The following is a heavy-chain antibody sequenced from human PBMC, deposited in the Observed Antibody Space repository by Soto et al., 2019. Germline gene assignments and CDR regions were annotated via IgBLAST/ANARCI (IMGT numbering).Heavy chain of an antibody. J-gene: IGHJ4*02. CDR3: ARDQGYSSSWRNYFDY. D-gene: IGHD6-13*01. Sequence: ASVKVSCKASGYTFTSYYMHWVRQAPGQGLEWMGIINPGGGSTSYAQKFQGRVTMTRDTSTSTVYMELSSLRSEDTAVYYCARDQGYSSSWRNYFDYWGQGTLVTVSS. CDR2: INPGGGST. CDR1: GYTFTSYY. V-gene: IGHV1-46*01.